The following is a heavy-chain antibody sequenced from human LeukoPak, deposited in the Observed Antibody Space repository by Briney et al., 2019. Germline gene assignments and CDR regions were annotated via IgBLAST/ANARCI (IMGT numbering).Heavy chain of an antibody. V-gene: IGHV1-18*01. J-gene: IGHJ5*02. D-gene: IGHD1-1*01. Sequence: GASVKVSCKASGYTFTSYGISWVRQAPGQGLEWMGWISAYNGNTNYAQKLQGRVTMTTDTSTSTAYMELRSLRSEDTAVYYCASARVDYNWNDAPPYGPFDPWGQGTLVTVSS. CDR3: ASARVDYNWNDAPPYGPFDP. CDR1: GYTFTSYG. CDR2: ISAYNGNT.